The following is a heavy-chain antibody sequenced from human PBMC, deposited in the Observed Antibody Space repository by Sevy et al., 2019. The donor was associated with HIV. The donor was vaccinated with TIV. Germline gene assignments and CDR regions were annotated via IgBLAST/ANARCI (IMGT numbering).Heavy chain of an antibody. CDR2: INHSGST. Sequence: SETLSLTCAVYGGSFSGYYWSWIRQPPGKGLEWIGEINHSGSTNYNPSLKSRVTISVDTSKNQFSLKLSSVTAADTAVYYCARHCSGTSCSQAFDIWGQGTMVTVSS. D-gene: IGHD2-2*01. CDR3: ARHCSGTSCSQAFDI. J-gene: IGHJ3*02. V-gene: IGHV4-34*01. CDR1: GGSFSGYY.